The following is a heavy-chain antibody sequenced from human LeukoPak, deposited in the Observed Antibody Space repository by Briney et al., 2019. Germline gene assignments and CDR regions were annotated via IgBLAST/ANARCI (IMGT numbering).Heavy chain of an antibody. CDR2: IYSGGST. CDR3: ARVAAAGLHFDY. D-gene: IGHD6-13*01. J-gene: IGHJ4*02. CDR1: GFTFSSNY. V-gene: IGHV3-66*01. Sequence: PGGSLRLSCAASGFTFSSNYMSWDRQAPGKGLEWVSVIYSGGSTYYADSVKGRFTISRDNSKNTLYLQMNSLRAEDTAVYYCARVAAAGLHFDYWGQGTLVTVSS.